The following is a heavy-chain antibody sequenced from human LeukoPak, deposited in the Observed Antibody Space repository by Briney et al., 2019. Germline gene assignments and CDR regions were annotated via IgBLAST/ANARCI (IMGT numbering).Heavy chain of an antibody. CDR2: ISWNSGSI. CDR1: GFTFDDYA. V-gene: IGHV3-9*01. D-gene: IGHD3-22*01. J-gene: IGHJ3*02. CDR3: AGDTVDTMIDHAFDI. Sequence: GGSLRLSCAASGFTFDDYAMHWVRQAPGKGLEWVSGISWNSGSIGYADSVKGRFTISRDNAKNSLYLQMNSLRAEDTALYYCAGDTVDTMIDHAFDIWGQGTMVTVSS.